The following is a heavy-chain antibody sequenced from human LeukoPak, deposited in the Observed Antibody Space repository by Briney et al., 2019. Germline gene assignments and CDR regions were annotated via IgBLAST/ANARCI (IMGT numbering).Heavy chain of an antibody. D-gene: IGHD1-1*01. CDR3: ARDETGTRWAYYYYYMDV. V-gene: IGHV3-23*01. Sequence: GGSLRLSCAASGFIVNNKYMTWVRQAPGKGLEWVSAISGSGGSTYYADSVKGRFTISRDNSKNTLYLQMNSLRAEDTAVYYCARDETGTRWAYYYYYMDVWGKGTTITVSS. CDR2: ISGSGGST. CDR1: GFIVNNKY. J-gene: IGHJ6*03.